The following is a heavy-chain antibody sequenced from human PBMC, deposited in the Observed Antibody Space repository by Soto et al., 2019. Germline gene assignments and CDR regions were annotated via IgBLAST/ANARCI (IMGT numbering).Heavy chain of an antibody. D-gene: IGHD6-19*01. CDR1: GGTFSSYA. Sequence: GASVKVSCKASGGTFSSYAISWVRQAPGQGLEWMGGIIPIFGTANYAQKFQGRVTITADESTSTAYMELSSLRSEDTAVYYCVIIAVAGNHCWGQGTLVTVSS. CDR3: VIIAVAGNHC. J-gene: IGHJ4*02. V-gene: IGHV1-69*13. CDR2: IIPIFGTA.